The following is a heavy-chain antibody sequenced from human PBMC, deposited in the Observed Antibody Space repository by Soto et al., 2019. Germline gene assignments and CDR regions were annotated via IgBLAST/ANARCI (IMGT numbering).Heavy chain of an antibody. CDR3: ARGGQQVVSFDY. CDR2: IIPALGAA. D-gene: IGHD6-6*01. CDR1: GGTISTYV. V-gene: IGHV1-69*08. Sequence: QVHLVQSGAEVQKPGSSVKVSCKTSGGTISTYVINWVRQAPGQGLEWMGRIIPALGAADYAQKFQDRLTITADKSMSTAYMELSSLRSDDTAVYYCARGGQQVVSFDYWGQGTLVAVSS. J-gene: IGHJ4*02.